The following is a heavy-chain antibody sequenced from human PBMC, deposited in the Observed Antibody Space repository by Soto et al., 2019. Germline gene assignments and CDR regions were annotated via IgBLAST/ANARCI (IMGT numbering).Heavy chain of an antibody. D-gene: IGHD3-22*01. CDR3: AKPYYYDSSGGYDAFDI. CDR1: GFTFSSYA. CDR2: ISGSGGST. V-gene: IGHV3-23*01. J-gene: IGHJ3*02. Sequence: SLRLSCAASGFTFSSYAMSWVRQAPGKGLEWVSAISGSGGSTYYADSVKGRFTISRDNSKNTLYLQMNSLRAEDTAVYYCAKPYYYDSSGGYDAFDIWGQGTMVTVSS.